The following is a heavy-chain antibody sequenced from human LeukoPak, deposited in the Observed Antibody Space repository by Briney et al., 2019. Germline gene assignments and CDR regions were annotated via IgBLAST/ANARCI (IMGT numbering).Heavy chain of an antibody. J-gene: IGHJ4*02. V-gene: IGHV1-2*04. CDR2: INPNSGGT. Sequence: ASVKVSCKASGYTFTSYYMHWVRQAPGQGLEWMGWINPNSGGTNYAQKFQGWVTMTRDTSISTAYMELSRLRSDDTAVYYCARDRGDSVFDYWGQGTLVTVSS. CDR3: ARDRGDSVFDY. CDR1: GYTFTSYY.